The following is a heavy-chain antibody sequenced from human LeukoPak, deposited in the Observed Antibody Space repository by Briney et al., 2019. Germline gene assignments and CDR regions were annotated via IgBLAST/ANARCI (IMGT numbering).Heavy chain of an antibody. D-gene: IGHD6-19*01. CDR3: ARTHINGWCFDS. CDR2: IKPDGSET. Sequence: GGSLRLSCEASGFAFSTFFMAWVRQSSGKGMEWVADIKPDGSETYYKGSVEGRFTISRDNADNSLYLQMSSLRAEDTAVYYCARTHINGWCFDSWGQGTLVTVSS. V-gene: IGHV3-7*05. CDR1: GFAFSTFF. J-gene: IGHJ4*02.